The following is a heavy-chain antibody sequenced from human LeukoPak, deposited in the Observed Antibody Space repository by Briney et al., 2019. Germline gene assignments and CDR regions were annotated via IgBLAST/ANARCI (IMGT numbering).Heavy chain of an antibody. D-gene: IGHD1-1*01. V-gene: IGHV1-24*01. CDR2: FDAEDGET. CDR1: GHTLTELA. Sequence: ASVKVSCNVSGHTLTELAMHGVRQSPGKGREGMGGFDAEDGETIYAQKFQGRVTMTEDTSTATAYMELTSLRPEDTAVYYCATDLAERHDANWGQGTLVTVSS. J-gene: IGHJ4*02. CDR3: ATDLAERHDAN.